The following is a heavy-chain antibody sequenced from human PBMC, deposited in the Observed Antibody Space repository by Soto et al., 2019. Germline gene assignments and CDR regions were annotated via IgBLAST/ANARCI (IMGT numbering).Heavy chain of an antibody. CDR1: GYPVTAYY. Sequence: QLHLVQSGAVVKKPGASVTVSCSASGYPVTAYYMHWVRQAPGRGLEWMGGINPATGAAKYTQTFQGRVTMTRDTSTSTVFMELSGLTSEDTAVFYCARRGGVGVAGSAAFDMWGQGTLVTVSS. D-gene: IGHD3-3*01. CDR2: INPATGAA. J-gene: IGHJ3*02. CDR3: ARRGGVGVAGSAAFDM. V-gene: IGHV1-2*02.